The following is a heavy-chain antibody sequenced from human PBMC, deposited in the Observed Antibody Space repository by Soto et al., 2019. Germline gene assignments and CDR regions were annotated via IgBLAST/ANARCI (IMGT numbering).Heavy chain of an antibody. V-gene: IGHV1-2*04. CDR1: GYTFTGYY. J-gene: IGHJ6*02. Sequence: QVQLVQSGAEVKKPGASVKVSCKASGYTFTGYYMHWVRQAPGQGLEWMGWINPNSGGTNYAQKFQGWVTMTRDTSISTAYMELSRLRSDDTAVYYCARVSITRDYYYGMDVWGQGTTVTVSS. D-gene: IGHD3-10*01. CDR3: ARVSITRDYYYGMDV. CDR2: INPNSGGT.